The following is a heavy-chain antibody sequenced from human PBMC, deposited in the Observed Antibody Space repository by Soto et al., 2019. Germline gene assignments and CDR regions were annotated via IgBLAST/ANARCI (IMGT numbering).Heavy chain of an antibody. CDR2: IYYSGST. D-gene: IGHD3-9*01. CDR1: GGSISSGGYY. J-gene: IGHJ6*02. CDR3: ARTDILTGYYYGMDV. Sequence: QVQLQESGPGLVKPSQTLSLTCTVSGGSISSGGYYWSWIRQHPGKGLEWIGYIYYSGSTYYNPCRESRVTISVDTSKNQFSLKLSSVTAADTAVYYCARTDILTGYYYGMDVWGPGTTVTVSS. V-gene: IGHV4-31*03.